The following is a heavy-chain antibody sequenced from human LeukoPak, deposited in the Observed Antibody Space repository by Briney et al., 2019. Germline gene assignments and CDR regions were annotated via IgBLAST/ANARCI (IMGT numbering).Heavy chain of an antibody. D-gene: IGHD3-9*01. CDR1: GFTFSSYA. CDR3: AREYYDILAGYKYYYDY. V-gene: IGHV3-30-3*01. CDR2: ISYDGSNK. Sequence: GGSLRLSCAASGFTFSSYAMHWVRQAPGKGLEGVADISYDGSNKYYADSVKGRFTISRDNSENTLYLQMNNLRAEDTAVYYCAREYYDILAGYKYYYDYWGQGTLVTVSS. J-gene: IGHJ4*02.